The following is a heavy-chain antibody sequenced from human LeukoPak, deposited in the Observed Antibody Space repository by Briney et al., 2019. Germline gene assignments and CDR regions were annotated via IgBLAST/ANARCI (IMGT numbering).Heavy chain of an antibody. CDR3: ATYYYDSGGFHFHH. V-gene: IGHV3-64*01. J-gene: IGHJ1*01. CDR1: GFTFSGYA. CDR2: ISSNGGRT. Sequence: GGSLRLSCAASGFTFSGYAMSWVRLAPGKGLEYVSAISSNGGRTYYANSVKGRFTISRDNSRNTLYLQMGSLRAEDMAVYYCATYYYDSGGFHFHHWGQGTLVTVSS. D-gene: IGHD3-22*01.